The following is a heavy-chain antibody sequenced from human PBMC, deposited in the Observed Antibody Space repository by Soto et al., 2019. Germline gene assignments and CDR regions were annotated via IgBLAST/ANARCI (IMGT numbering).Heavy chain of an antibody. V-gene: IGHV2-26*01. CDR1: GFSLSNARMG. J-gene: IGHJ3*02. CDR3: ARISMMVRAVDAFDI. D-gene: IGHD3-10*01. Sequence: QVTLKESGPVLVKPTETLTLTCTVSGFSLSNARMGVSWIRQPPGNALEWLAHIFSNDEKSYSTSLKSRLTISKDTSKSQVVLTMTNMDPVDTATYYCARISMMVRAVDAFDIWGQGTMVTVSS. CDR2: IFSNDEK.